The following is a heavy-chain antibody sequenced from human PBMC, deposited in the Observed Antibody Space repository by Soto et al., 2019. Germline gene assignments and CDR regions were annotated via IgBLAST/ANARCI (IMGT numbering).Heavy chain of an antibody. V-gene: IGHV5-51*01. CDR3: SRQGPRVYYDNSDYYYYGRDV. CDR2: IYPGDSDT. CDR1: GYSFTIYW. J-gene: IGHJ6*02. Sequence: EESLKISCKGSGYSFTIYWIGWVRQMPGTGLEWMGIIYPGDSDTSYSPSFQGHVTISADKSISTAYVQWSSLKASDTAMYYCSRQGPRVYYDNSDYYYYGRDVWGQGTTVTVSS. D-gene: IGHD3-22*01.